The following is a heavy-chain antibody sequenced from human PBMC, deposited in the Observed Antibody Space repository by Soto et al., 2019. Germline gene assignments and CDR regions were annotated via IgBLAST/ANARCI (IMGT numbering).Heavy chain of an antibody. CDR2: ISAYNGNT. J-gene: IGHJ6*02. CDR3: AREFRFWSGYPVYGMDV. Sequence: ASVKVSCKASGYTFTSYGISWVRQAPGQGLEWMGWISAYNGNTNYAQKLQGRVTMTTDTSTSTAYMELRSLRSDDTAVYYCAREFRFWSGYPVYGMDVWGQGTTVNRLL. CDR1: GYTFTSYG. D-gene: IGHD3-3*01. V-gene: IGHV1-18*04.